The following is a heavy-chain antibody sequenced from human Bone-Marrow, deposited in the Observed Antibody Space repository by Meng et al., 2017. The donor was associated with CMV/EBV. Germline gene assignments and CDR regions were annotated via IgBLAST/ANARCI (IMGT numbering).Heavy chain of an antibody. D-gene: IGHD1-14*01. CDR3: ARIKRPSGATTGSGWFDP. CDR2: ISAYNGNT. V-gene: IGHV1-18*01. Sequence: ASVKVSCKASGYTFTSYGISWVRQAPGQGLEWMGWISAYNGNTNYAQKLQGTVTMTTDTSTSTAYMELRSLRSDDTAMYYCARIKRPSGATTGSGWFDPWGQGTLVTVSS. J-gene: IGHJ5*02. CDR1: GYTFTSYG.